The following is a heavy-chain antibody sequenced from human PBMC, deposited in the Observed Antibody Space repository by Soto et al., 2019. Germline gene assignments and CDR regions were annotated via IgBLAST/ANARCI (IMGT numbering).Heavy chain of an antibody. CDR2: IYYSGST. CDR1: GGSISSGGYY. D-gene: IGHD5-18*01. Sequence: SETLSLTCTVSGGSISSGGYYWSWIRQPPGKGLEWIGYIYYSGSTYYNPSLKSRVTISVDTSKNQFSLKLSSVTAADTAVYYGARPRGYSYGYNGYCGQRTLVTVSS. J-gene: IGHJ4*02. V-gene: IGHV4-30-4*01. CDR3: ARPRGYSYGYNGY.